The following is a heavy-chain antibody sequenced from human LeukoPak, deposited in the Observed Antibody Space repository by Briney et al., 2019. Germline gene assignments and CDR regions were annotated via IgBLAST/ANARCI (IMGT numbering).Heavy chain of an antibody. CDR2: ISGSGGST. J-gene: IGHJ4*02. CDR1: GFTVSSNY. D-gene: IGHD2-15*01. V-gene: IGHV3-23*01. Sequence: GGSLRLSCAASGFTVSSNYMSWVRQAPGKGLEWVSAISGSGGSTYYADSVKGRFTISRDNSKNTLYLQMNSLRAEDTAVYYCAKDGGSYCSGGSCYLSPVNYWGQGTLVTVSS. CDR3: AKDGGSYCSGGSCYLSPVNY.